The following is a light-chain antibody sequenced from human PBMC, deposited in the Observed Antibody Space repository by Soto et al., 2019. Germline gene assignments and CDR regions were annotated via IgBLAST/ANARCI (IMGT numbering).Light chain of an antibody. J-gene: IGKJ4*02. Sequence: EKEMTQSPATLSVSPGERATLSCRASQSVSRNVAWYQQKPGQAPRLLIYDASTRATGIPAMFSGSGSGADFTLTITFLLFLVFPVYYCHQYKTCPTFCR. CDR1: QSVSRN. V-gene: IGKV3-15*01. CDR3: HQYKTCPT. CDR2: DAS.